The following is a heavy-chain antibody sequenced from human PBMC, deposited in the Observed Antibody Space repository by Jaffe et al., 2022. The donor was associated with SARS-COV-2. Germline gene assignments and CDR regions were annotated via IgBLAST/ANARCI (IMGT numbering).Heavy chain of an antibody. D-gene: IGHD6-13*01. J-gene: IGHJ3*02. Sequence: QVQLVQSGAEVKKPGASVKVSCKASGYTFTSYGISWVRQAPGQGLEWMGWISAYNGNTNYAQKLQGRVTMTTDTSTSTAYMELRSLRSDDTAVYYCARFYSSSWEPDNSLLAFDIWGQGTMVTVSS. CDR2: ISAYNGNT. CDR1: GYTFTSYG. V-gene: IGHV1-18*01. CDR3: ARFYSSSWEPDNSLLAFDI.